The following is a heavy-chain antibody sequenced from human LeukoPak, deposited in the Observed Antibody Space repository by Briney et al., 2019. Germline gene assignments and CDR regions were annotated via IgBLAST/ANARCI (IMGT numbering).Heavy chain of an antibody. CDR3: ARDLTEYSSSFHFDY. CDR1: GGTFSSYA. CDR2: IIPIFGTA. J-gene: IGHJ4*02. V-gene: IGHV1-69*13. Sequence: ASVKVSCTASGGTFSSYAISWVRQAPGQGLEWKGGIIPIFGTANYAQKFQGRVTITADESTSTAYMELSSLRSEDTAVYYCARDLTEYSSSFHFDYWGQGTLVTVSS. D-gene: IGHD6-13*01.